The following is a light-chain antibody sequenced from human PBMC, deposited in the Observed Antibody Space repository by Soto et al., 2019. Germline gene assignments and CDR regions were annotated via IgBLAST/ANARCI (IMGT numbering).Light chain of an antibody. J-gene: IGKJ2*01. Sequence: EIVLTQSPGTLSLSPGERATLSCRASQSVSSSYLAWYQQKPGQAPRLLIYGGSSRATGIPDRFSGSGSGKDVTLTISRLEPEDFAVYYCQQYGSSPPRYTFGQGTKLEIK. CDR1: QSVSSSY. CDR2: GGS. V-gene: IGKV3-20*01. CDR3: QQYGSSPPRYT.